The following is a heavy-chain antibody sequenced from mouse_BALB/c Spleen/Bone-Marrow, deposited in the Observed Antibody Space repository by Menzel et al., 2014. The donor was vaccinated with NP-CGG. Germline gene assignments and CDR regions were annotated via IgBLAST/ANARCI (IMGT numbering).Heavy chain of an antibody. D-gene: IGHD2-13*01. CDR2: INPSTGYT. J-gene: IGHJ2*01. CDR1: GYTFTTYW. CDR3: VLMTPVVSDY. V-gene: IGHV1-7*01. Sequence: HVQLQQSGAELAKPGASVKMSCKASGYTFTTYWMHWVKQRPGQGLEWIGYINPSTGYTEYIQKFKDKATLTADKSSSTAYMQLNSLTSEDSSVYYCVLMTPVVSDYWGQGTTLTVSS.